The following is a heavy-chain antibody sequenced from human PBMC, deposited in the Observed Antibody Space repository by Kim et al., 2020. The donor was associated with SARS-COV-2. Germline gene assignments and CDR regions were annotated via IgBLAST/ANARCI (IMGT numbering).Heavy chain of an antibody. J-gene: IGHJ4*02. Sequence: GGSLRLSCAVSGFTFSAYSMTWVRQAPGKGLEWVSSISSTGNSLQYADSVRGRFSISRDDAKSSLYLEMTSLRVEDTAVYYCTRDPLNYGITPDYHGYWGQGTLVTVSS. D-gene: IGHD3-10*01. CDR3: TRDPLNYGITPDYHGY. V-gene: IGHV3-21*01. CDR1: GFTFSAYS. CDR2: ISSTGNSL.